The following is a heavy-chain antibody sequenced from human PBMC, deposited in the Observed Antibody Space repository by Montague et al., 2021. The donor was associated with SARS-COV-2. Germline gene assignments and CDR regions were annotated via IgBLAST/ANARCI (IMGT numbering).Heavy chain of an antibody. CDR3: ARVQGYSGYDGAFDI. J-gene: IGHJ3*02. CDR1: GFTVSSNY. CDR2: IYSGDST. Sequence: SLSLSLSASGFTVSSNYMSWVRQAPGKGLEWVSVIYSGDSTYYADSVKGRFTISRHNSKNTLYLQMNSLRAEDTAVYYCARVQGYSGYDGAFDIWGQGTMVTVSS. D-gene: IGHD5-12*01. V-gene: IGHV3-53*04.